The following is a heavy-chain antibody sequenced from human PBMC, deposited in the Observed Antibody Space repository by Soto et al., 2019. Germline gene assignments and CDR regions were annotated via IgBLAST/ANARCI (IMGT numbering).Heavy chain of an antibody. CDR2: ISSSGSFR. J-gene: IGHJ1*01. Sequence: GGSLRLSCAASGFTFSTYAMNWVRQAPGKGLEWVSSISSSGSFRYYADSVKGRFTISRDNAKNSLYLQMNSLRAQDTAVYYCARGAPGRDGYNLDFQHWGQGTLVTVSS. CDR3: ARGAPGRDGYNLDFQH. CDR1: GFTFSTYA. V-gene: IGHV3-21*04. D-gene: IGHD5-12*01.